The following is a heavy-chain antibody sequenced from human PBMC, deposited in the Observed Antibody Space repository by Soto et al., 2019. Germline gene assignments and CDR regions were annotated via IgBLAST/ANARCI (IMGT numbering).Heavy chain of an antibody. D-gene: IGHD7-27*01. Sequence: QVQLQESGPGLVKPSETLSLTCNVSGGSVTSGSYSWNWIRQPPGKGLEWLGYTFYSGSTNYNPSLKGRATISIDTSKNLLSLKLASVTAADTAIYYCARDSASGANFDSWGHGTLVTVSS. CDR1: GGSVTSGSYS. CDR2: TFYSGST. CDR3: ARDSASGANFDS. V-gene: IGHV4-61*03. J-gene: IGHJ4*01.